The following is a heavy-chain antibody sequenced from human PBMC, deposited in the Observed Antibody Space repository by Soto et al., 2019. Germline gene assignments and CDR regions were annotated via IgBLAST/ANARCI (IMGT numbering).Heavy chain of an antibody. Sequence: GGSLRLSCAASGFTVSSNYMSWVRQAPGKGLEWVSVIYSGGSTYYADSVKGRFTISRDNSKNTLYLQMNSLRAEDTAVYYCARDRESYYYYNGMDVWGQGTTVTVSS. V-gene: IGHV3-53*01. CDR3: ARDRESYYYYNGMDV. CDR2: IYSGGST. CDR1: GFTVSSNY. D-gene: IGHD3-10*01. J-gene: IGHJ6*02.